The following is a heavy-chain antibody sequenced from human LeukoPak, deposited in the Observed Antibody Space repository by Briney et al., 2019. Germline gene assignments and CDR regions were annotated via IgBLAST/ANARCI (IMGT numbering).Heavy chain of an antibody. J-gene: IGHJ4*02. Sequence: PGGSLRLSCVASGFTFSSYRMSWVRQAPGKGLEWVGRIKSKTDGGTTDYAAPVKGRFTISRDDSKNTLYLQMNSLKTEDTAVYYCTTELLWFGELFWGQGTLVTVSS. D-gene: IGHD3-10*01. CDR1: GFTFSSYR. V-gene: IGHV3-15*01. CDR3: TTELLWFGELF. CDR2: IKSKTDGGTT.